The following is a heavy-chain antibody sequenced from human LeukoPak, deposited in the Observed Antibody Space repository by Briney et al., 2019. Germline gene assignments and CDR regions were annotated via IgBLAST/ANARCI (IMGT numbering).Heavy chain of an antibody. Sequence: GGSPRLSCDASGFTLDDYGMSWVRPAPGGGPEWVSGINWNGGSTGYADSVKGRFTISRDNAKNSLLLQMNSLRAEDTALFFCARVRATYLDYWGQGTLVTVSS. V-gene: IGHV3-20*04. CDR3: ARVRATYLDY. CDR1: GFTLDDYG. D-gene: IGHD5-24*01. CDR2: INWNGGST. J-gene: IGHJ4*02.